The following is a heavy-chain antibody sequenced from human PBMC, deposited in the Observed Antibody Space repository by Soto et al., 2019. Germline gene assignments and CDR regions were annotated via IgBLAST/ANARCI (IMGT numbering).Heavy chain of an antibody. CDR3: AKVPTYYYGSGSYYYFDY. D-gene: IGHD3-10*01. V-gene: IGHV3-23*01. Sequence: GGSLRLSCAASGFTFSSYAMSWVRQAPGKGLEWVSAISGSGDITYYAYSVMGRFTISRDNSKNTLYLQMNSLRAEDTAVYFCAKVPTYYYGSGSYYYFDYWGQGTLVTVSS. CDR1: GFTFSSYA. CDR2: ISGSGDIT. J-gene: IGHJ4*02.